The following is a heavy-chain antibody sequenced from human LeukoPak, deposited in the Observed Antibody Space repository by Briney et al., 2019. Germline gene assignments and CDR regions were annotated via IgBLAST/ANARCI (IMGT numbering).Heavy chain of an antibody. V-gene: IGHV3-30*03. D-gene: IGHD5-12*01. CDR3: ARDQGYSGYARAAWDY. Sequence: GGSLRLSCAASGFTFSSYGMHWVRQAPGRGLEWVAVISYDGSNKYYADSVKGRFTISRDNSKNTLYLQMNGLRAEDTAVYYCARDQGYSGYARAAWDYWGQGTLVTVSS. CDR2: ISYDGSNK. J-gene: IGHJ4*02. CDR1: GFTFSSYG.